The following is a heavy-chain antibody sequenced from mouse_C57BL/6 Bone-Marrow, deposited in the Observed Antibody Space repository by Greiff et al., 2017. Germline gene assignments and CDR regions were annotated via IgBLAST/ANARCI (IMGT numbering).Heavy chain of an antibody. CDR2: INPNNGGT. Sequence: EVQLQQSGPELVRPGASVKMSCKASGYTFTDYNMHWVKQSHGKSLEWIGYINPNNGGTSYNQKFKGKATLAVNKSSSTAYMELSSLTSEDSAFYYCARGGDDGYAYYFDYGGQGTTRTVSS. CDR1: GYTFTDYN. V-gene: IGHV1-22*01. D-gene: IGHD2-3*01. J-gene: IGHJ2*01. CDR3: ARGGDDGYAYYFDY.